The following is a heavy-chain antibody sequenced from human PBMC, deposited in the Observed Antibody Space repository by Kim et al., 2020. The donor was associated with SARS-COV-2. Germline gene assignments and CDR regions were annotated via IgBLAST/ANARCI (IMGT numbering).Heavy chain of an antibody. J-gene: IGHJ4*02. CDR3: ARWGVDCYDSSGYFLIDY. CDR1: GYTFTGYY. V-gene: IGHV1-2*06. Sequence: ASVKVSCKASGYTFTGYYMHWVRQAPGQGLEWMGRINPNSGGTNYSQKFQGRVTMTRDTSISTAYMELSRLRSDDTAVYYCARWGVDCYDSSGYFLIDYWGQGALVTVSS. CDR2: INPNSGGT. D-gene: IGHD3-22*01.